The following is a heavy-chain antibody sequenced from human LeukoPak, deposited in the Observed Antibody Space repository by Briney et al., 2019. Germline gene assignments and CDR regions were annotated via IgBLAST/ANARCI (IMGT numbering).Heavy chain of an antibody. CDR1: GFTFSSYS. J-gene: IGHJ4*02. D-gene: IGHD6-19*01. Sequence: GGSLRLSCAASGFTFSSYSMNWARQAPGKGVEWVSSISSSSSYIYYADSVKGRFTISRDNAKNSLYLQMNSLRAEDTAVYYCARAVGGTSSFDSWGQGTLVTVSS. CDR3: ARAVGGTSSFDS. CDR2: ISSSSSYI. V-gene: IGHV3-21*01.